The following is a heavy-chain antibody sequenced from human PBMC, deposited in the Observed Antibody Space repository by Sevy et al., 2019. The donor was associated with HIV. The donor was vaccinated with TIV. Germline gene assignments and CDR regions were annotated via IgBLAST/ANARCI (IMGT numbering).Heavy chain of an antibody. V-gene: IGHV3-30-3*01. J-gene: IGHJ3*02. CDR2: ISYDGSNK. CDR1: GFTFSSYA. CDR3: ARDSSALDI. Sequence: GGSLRLSCAASGFTFSSYAMHWVRQAPGKGLEWVAVISYDGSNKYYADSVKGRFTISRDNSKNTLYLQMNSLRAEDTAVYYCARDSSALDIWGQGTMVTVSS.